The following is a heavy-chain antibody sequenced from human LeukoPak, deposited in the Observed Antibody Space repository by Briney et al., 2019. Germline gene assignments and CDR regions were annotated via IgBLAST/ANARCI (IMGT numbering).Heavy chain of an antibody. Sequence: ASVKVSCKASGYTFTGYYRHWVRQAPGQGLEWMGWINPNSGCTNYAQKFPGRVTMTRDTPISTAYMELSRLRADDTAVYYCARGGIVGAPENFDYWGQGTLVTVSS. CDR2: INPNSGCT. J-gene: IGHJ4*02. CDR1: GYTFTGYY. CDR3: ARGGIVGAPENFDY. V-gene: IGHV1-2*02. D-gene: IGHD1-26*01.